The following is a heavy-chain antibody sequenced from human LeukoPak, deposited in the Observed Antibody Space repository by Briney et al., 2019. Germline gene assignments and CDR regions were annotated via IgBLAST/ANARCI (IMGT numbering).Heavy chain of an antibody. J-gene: IGHJ4*02. CDR3: AKDGDQLTTFDY. D-gene: IGHD2-2*01. Sequence: GGSLRLSCAASGFTFSSYGMHWVRQAPGKGLEWVAFIRYDGSNKYYADSVKGRFTISRDNSKNTLYLQMNSLRAEDTVVYYCAKDGDQLTTFDYWGQGTLVTVSS. CDR2: IRYDGSNK. CDR1: GFTFSSYG. V-gene: IGHV3-30*02.